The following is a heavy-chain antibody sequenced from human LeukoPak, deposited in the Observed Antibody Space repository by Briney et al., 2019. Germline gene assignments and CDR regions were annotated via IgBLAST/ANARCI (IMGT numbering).Heavy chain of an antibody. J-gene: IGHJ4*02. CDR2: ISGSGGST. CDR1: GFTFSSYG. V-gene: IGHV3-23*01. CDR3: AKASSGWTDYYLDY. D-gene: IGHD6-25*01. Sequence: GGSLRLSCAASGFTFSSYGMSWVRQAPGKGLEWVSAISGSGGSTYYADSVKGRFTISRDNSKNTLYLQMNSLRAEDTAVYYCAKASSGWTDYYLDYWGQGTLVTVSS.